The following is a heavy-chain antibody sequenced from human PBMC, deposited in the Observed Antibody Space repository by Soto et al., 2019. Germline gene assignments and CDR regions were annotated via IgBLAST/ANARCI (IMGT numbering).Heavy chain of an antibody. CDR3: ARDSLRITYDYVWGSYRYTGYYYGMDV. J-gene: IGHJ6*02. CDR1: GFTFSSYS. D-gene: IGHD3-16*02. Sequence: EVQLVESGGGLVKPGGSLRLSCAASGFTFSSYSMNWVRQAPGKGLEWVSSISSSSSYIYYADSVKGRFTISRDNAKNSLYLQMNSLRAEDTAVYYGARDSLRITYDYVWGSYRYTGYYYGMDVWGQGTTVTVSS. CDR2: ISSSSSYI. V-gene: IGHV3-21*01.